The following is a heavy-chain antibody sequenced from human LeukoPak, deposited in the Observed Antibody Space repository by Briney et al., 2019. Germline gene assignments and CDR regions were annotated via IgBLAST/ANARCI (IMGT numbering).Heavy chain of an antibody. D-gene: IGHD5-18*01. CDR1: GLTFRGYG. CDR2: IRYDGSNK. V-gene: IGHV3-30*02. CDR3: AKDLGYSYGYGDY. Sequence: PGGPLRLSGEASGLTFRGYGLPGVGRAPGKGWEGGAFIRYDGSNKYYADSVKGRFTTSRDNSKNTLYLQMNSLRAEDTAVYYCAKDLGYSYGYGDYWGQGTLVTVSS. J-gene: IGHJ4*02.